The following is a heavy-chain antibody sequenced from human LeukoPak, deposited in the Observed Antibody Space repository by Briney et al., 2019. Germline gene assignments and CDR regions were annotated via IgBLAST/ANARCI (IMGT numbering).Heavy chain of an antibody. CDR2: INSDGSST. Sequence: GGSLRLSCAASGFTFSSYWMHWVRQAPGKGLVWVLRINSDGSSTSYADSVKGRFTISRDNPKNTLYLQMNSLRAEDMAVYYCARGCSSTSCYGGLYYMDVWGKGTTVTVSS. J-gene: IGHJ6*03. CDR1: GFTFSSYW. CDR3: ARGCSSTSCYGGLYYMDV. V-gene: IGHV3-74*01. D-gene: IGHD2-2*01.